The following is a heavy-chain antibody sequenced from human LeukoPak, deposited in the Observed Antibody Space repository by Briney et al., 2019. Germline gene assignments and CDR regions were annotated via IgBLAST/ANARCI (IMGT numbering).Heavy chain of an antibody. J-gene: IGHJ4*02. D-gene: IGHD6-19*01. CDR3: ARVGSGWYDADC. V-gene: IGHV4-39*07. CDR2: IYYSGST. Sequence: KPSETLSLTCTVSGGSISSSSYYWGWIRQPPGKGLEWIGSIYYSGSTYYNPSLKSRVTISVDTSKNQFSLKLSSVTAADTAVYYCARVGSGWYDADCWGQGTLVTVSS. CDR1: GGSISSSSYY.